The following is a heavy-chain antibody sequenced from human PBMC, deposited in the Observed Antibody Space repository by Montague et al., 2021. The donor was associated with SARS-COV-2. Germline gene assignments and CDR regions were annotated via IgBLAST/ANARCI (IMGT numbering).Heavy chain of an antibody. CDR3: ASLTWMELWLSGYYFDS. J-gene: IGHJ4*02. CDR1: GASISTGTYY. D-gene: IGHD5-18*01. Sequence: SETLSLTCTVSGASISTGTYYWGWIRQPPGKGLEWIGNIFHSGSTYYNPSLKSRVTMSVDTSKNHFSPKLNSVTAADTAICYCASLTWMELWLSGYYFDSWGQGTQVTVSS. V-gene: IGHV4-39*02. CDR2: IFHSGST.